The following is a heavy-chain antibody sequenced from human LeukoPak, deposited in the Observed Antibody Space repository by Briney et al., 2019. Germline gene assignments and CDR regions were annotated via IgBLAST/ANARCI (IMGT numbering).Heavy chain of an antibody. V-gene: IGHV1-69*05. CDR3: ARAPIAMVRDGGSYSFYMDV. CDR2: IIPIFGIA. D-gene: IGHD3-10*01. Sequence: SVKVSCKASGGSFNSYCISWVRQAPGQGREGMGGIIPIFGIANYAQKFQGRVTITTDESTSTAYMELRSLTSDDTAVYYCARAPIAMVRDGGSYSFYMDVWGKGTTVTVSS. CDR1: GGSFNSYC. J-gene: IGHJ6*03.